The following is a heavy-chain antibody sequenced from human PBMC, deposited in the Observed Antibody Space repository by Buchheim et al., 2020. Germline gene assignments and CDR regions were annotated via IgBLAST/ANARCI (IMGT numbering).Heavy chain of an antibody. CDR3: ARDNGFEYSSSSPRFFFDY. D-gene: IGHD6-6*01. CDR1: GFTFSSYG. J-gene: IGHJ4*02. V-gene: IGHV3-33*01. CDR2: IWYDGSNK. Sequence: QVQLVESGGGVVQPGRSLRLSCAASGFTFSSYGMHWVRQAPGKGLEWVAVIWYDGSNKYYADSVKGRFTISRDNSKNTLYLQMNSLRAEDTAVYYCARDNGFEYSSSSPRFFFDYWGQGTL.